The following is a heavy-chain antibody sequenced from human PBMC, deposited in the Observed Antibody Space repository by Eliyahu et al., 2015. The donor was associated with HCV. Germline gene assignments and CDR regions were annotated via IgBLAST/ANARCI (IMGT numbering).Heavy chain of an antibody. CDR2: IYYSGST. Sequence: QVQLQESGPGLVKPSETLSLTCTVSGGSISSYYWXWIRQPPGKGLEWIGYIYYSGSTNYNPSLKSRVTISVDTSKNQFSLKLSSVTAADTAVYYCARGYRYYDILTGYYTPRGYFDYWGQGTLVTVSS. V-gene: IGHV4-59*01. J-gene: IGHJ4*02. CDR3: ARGYRYYDILTGYYTPRGYFDY. CDR1: GGSISSYY. D-gene: IGHD3-9*01.